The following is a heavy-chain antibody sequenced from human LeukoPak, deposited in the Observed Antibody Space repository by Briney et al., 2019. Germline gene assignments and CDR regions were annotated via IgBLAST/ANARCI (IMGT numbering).Heavy chain of an antibody. D-gene: IGHD3-22*01. Sequence: SETLSLTCTVSVGSISSSSYYWGWIRQPPGKGLEWIGSIYYSGSTYYNPSLKSRVTISVDTSKNQFSLKLSSVTAADTAVYYCARDFRVYYYDSSGPGDYYYGMDVWGQGTTVTVSS. V-gene: IGHV4-39*07. CDR1: VGSISSSSYY. J-gene: IGHJ6*02. CDR3: ARDFRVYYYDSSGPGDYYYGMDV. CDR2: IYYSGST.